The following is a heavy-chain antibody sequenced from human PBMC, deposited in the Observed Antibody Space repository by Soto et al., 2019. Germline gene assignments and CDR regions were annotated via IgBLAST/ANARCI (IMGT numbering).Heavy chain of an antibody. CDR2: ISRKNETI. CDR3: AKDRGFLDGIDY. D-gene: IGHD3-3*01. J-gene: IGHJ4*02. V-gene: IGHV3-9*01. CDR1: GFSFDDYA. Sequence: EVQLVESGGGLVQPGRSLRLSCAASGFSFDDYAMHWFRQAPGKGLEWVSIISRKNETIVYADSVKGRFTISRDNAKKSLYLQMNSLRPEDTALYYCAKDRGFLDGIDYWGQGTPVAVST.